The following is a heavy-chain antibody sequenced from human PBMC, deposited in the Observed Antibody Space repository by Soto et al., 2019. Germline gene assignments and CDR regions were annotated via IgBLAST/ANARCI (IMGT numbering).Heavy chain of an antibody. CDR1: GFTFSSYG. V-gene: IGHV3-33*01. D-gene: IGHD6-6*01. CDR2: IWYDGSNK. CDR3: ASVKYSSSPLDY. J-gene: IGHJ4*02. Sequence: PGGSLRLSCAASGFTFSSYGMHWVRQAPGKGLEWVAVIWYDGSNKYYADSVKGRFTISRDNSKNTLYLQMNSLRAEDTAVYYCASVKYSSSPLDYWGQGTLVTVSS.